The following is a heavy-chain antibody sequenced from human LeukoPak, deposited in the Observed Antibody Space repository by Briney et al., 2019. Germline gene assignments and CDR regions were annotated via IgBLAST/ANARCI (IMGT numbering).Heavy chain of an antibody. CDR1: GFTFSSYG. Sequence: GGSLRLSCAASGFTFSSYGMHWVRQAPGKGLEWVAVIWYDGSNKYYADSVKGRSTISRDDSKNTLYLQMNSLRAEDTAVYYCARGGNSFLFSFDYWGQGTLVTVSS. J-gene: IGHJ4*02. CDR2: IWYDGSNK. D-gene: IGHD4-23*01. CDR3: ARGGNSFLFSFDY. V-gene: IGHV3-33*01.